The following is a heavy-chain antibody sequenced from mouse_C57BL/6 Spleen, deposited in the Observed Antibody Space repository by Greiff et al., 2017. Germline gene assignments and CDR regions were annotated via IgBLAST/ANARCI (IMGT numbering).Heavy chain of an antibody. CDR2: IDPSDSET. CDR1: GYTFTSYW. Sequence: VQLQQPGAELVRPGSSVKLSCKASGYTFTSYWMHWVKQRPIQGLEWIGNIDPSDSETHYNQKFKDKATLTVDKSSSTAYMQLSSLTSEDSAVYYCARVSDYDDRMDYWGQGTSVTVSS. J-gene: IGHJ4*01. V-gene: IGHV1-52*01. D-gene: IGHD2-4*01. CDR3: ARVSDYDDRMDY.